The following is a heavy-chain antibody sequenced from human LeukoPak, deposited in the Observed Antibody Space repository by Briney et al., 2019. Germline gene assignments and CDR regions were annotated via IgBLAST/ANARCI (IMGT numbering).Heavy chain of an antibody. CDR3: AKRGVVIRVVLVGFHKEAQYFDS. Sequence: GGSLRLSCAVSGITLSNYGMSWVRQTPGKGLEWVAGISDSGGRTNYADSVKGRFTISRDNPKNTLYLQMNSLRAEDTAVYFCAKRGVVIRVVLVGFHKEAQYFDSWGQGALVTVSS. CDR2: ISDSGGRT. J-gene: IGHJ4*02. CDR1: GITLSNYG. V-gene: IGHV3-23*01. D-gene: IGHD2-21*01.